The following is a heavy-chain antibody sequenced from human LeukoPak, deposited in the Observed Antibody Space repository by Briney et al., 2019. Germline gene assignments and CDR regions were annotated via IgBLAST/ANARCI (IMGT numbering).Heavy chain of an antibody. CDR3: AKDGVGGEFGFWSGYYTEIRTYGMDV. CDR1: GFTFSSYG. CDR2: ISYDGSNK. Sequence: PGGSLRLSCAASGFTFSSYGMHWVRQAPGKGLEWVAVISYDGSNKYYADSVKGRFTISRDNSKNTLYLQMNSLRAEDTAVYYCAKDGVGGEFGFWSGYYTEIRTYGMDVWGQGTTVTVSS. J-gene: IGHJ6*02. V-gene: IGHV3-30*18. D-gene: IGHD3-3*01.